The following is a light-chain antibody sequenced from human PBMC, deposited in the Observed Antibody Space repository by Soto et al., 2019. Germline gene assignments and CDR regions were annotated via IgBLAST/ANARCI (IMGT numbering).Light chain of an antibody. V-gene: IGKV1-5*01. J-gene: IGKJ5*01. CDR2: DVS. Sequence: DSQMTQSPSTLSASVVERGTITCRASQSVSNWLAWYQQKPGKAPNLLIYDVSSLESGVPSRFSGSGSGTEFILTISSLQPDDFATYYCQQYNSYSITFGQGTRLEI. CDR3: QQYNSYSIT. CDR1: QSVSNW.